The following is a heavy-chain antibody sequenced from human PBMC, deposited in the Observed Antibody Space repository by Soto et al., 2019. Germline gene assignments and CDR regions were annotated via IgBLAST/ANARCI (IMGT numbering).Heavy chain of an antibody. CDR3: TTRLVVPAARLGEYCSFFIPSSMDGQGFLCPIRERKKRSQDDY. D-gene: IGHD2-2*01. V-gene: IGHV3-15*01. CDR1: GFTFSNAW. CDR2: IKSKTDGGTT. Sequence: GGSLRLSCAASGFTFSNAWMSWVRQAPGKGLEWVGRIKSKTDGGTTDYAAPVKGRFTISRDDSKNTLYLQMKSLKTEDTAVYYCTTRLVVPAARLGEYCSFFIPSSMDGQGFLCPIRERKKRSQDDYWGQGTLVTVSS. J-gene: IGHJ4*02.